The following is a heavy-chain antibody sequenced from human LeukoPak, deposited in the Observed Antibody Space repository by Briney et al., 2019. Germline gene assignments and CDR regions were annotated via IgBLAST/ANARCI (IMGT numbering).Heavy chain of an antibody. D-gene: IGHD2-2*01. CDR1: GFTFSSYW. V-gene: IGHV3-7*05. Sequence: GGSLRLSCAASGFTFSSYWMNWVRQDPGKGLEWVANKKQDGSEKYYVDSVKGRFTISRDNAKNSLYLQMNSLRAEDTAVYYCARDNQLLGSDYWGQGTLVTVSS. CDR2: KKQDGSEK. J-gene: IGHJ4*02. CDR3: ARDNQLLGSDY.